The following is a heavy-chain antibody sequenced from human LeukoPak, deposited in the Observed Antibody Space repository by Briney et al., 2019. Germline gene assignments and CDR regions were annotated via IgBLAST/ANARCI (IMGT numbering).Heavy chain of an antibody. J-gene: IGHJ1*01. V-gene: IGHV3-30*03. D-gene: IGHD3-22*01. CDR3: ATGADGEYYYDSSGSTGFRH. CDR2: ISYDGSNK. CDR1: GFTFSSYG. Sequence: GSLRLSCAASGFTFSSYGMHWVRQAPGKGLEWVAVISYDGSNKYYADSVKGRFTISRDNSKNTLYLQMNSLRAEDTAVYYCATGADGEYYYDSSGSTGFRHWGQGTLVTVSS.